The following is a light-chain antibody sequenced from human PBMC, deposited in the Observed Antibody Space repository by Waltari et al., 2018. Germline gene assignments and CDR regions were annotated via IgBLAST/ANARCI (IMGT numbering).Light chain of an antibody. V-gene: IGLV1-40*01. Sequence: QSVLTQPPSVSGAPGQRVSISCTGSGSNLGAGYDVHWYQQHPGKAPKLLIYGTSTRPPGVPDRFFCSQSGTPASLAITALQAEDEAEYYCQSYDTSLSVVFGGGTKLTVL. CDR2: GTS. CDR3: QSYDTSLSVV. CDR1: GSNLGAGYD. J-gene: IGLJ2*01.